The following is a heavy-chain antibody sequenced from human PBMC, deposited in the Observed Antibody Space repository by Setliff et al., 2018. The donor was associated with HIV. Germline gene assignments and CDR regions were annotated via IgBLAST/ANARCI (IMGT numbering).Heavy chain of an antibody. CDR1: GGSISRYY. V-gene: IGHV4-4*07. CDR2: IYPSGNI. D-gene: IGHD3-10*01. Sequence: SETLSLTCTVSGGSISRYYWSWIRQPAGKGLEWIGRIYPSGNINYNPSLKSRLTMSIDTSKNQFSLKLSSVTATDTAVYYCARDAGPHYGSGPPLEYWGQGIQGTV. CDR3: ARDAGPHYGSGPPLEY. J-gene: IGHJ4*02.